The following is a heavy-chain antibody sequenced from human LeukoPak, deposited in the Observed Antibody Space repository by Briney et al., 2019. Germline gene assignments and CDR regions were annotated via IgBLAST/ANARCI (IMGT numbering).Heavy chain of an antibody. CDR1: DGSFNGNY. Sequence: PSETLSLTCSVYDGSFNGNYWSWVRQSPGKGLEWIGEINHSGGTNYNPSLKSRVTISVDTSKNQFSLKLSSVTAADTAVYHRTRGDRWFGIGASFFDYWSQGSLVAVSS. CDR3: TRGDRWFGIGASFFDY. D-gene: IGHD3-10*01. V-gene: IGHV4-34*01. CDR2: INHSGGT. J-gene: IGHJ4*02.